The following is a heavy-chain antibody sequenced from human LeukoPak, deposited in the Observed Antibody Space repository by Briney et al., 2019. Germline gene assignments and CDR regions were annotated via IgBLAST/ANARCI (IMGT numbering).Heavy chain of an antibody. Sequence: GGSLRLSCAASGFTFSSFWMSWVRQAPGKGLEWLANIKQDGSQKYYVDSVKGRFTISRDNSKNTLYLQMNSLRAEDTAVYYCARDGGIVVVTAPPPFYFDYWGQGTLVTVSS. J-gene: IGHJ4*02. CDR1: GFTFSSFW. V-gene: IGHV3-7*01. CDR2: IKQDGSQK. D-gene: IGHD2-21*02. CDR3: ARDGGIVVVTAPPPFYFDY.